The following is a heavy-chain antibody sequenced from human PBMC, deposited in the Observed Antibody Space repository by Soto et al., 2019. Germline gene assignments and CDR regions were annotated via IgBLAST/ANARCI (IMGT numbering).Heavy chain of an antibody. D-gene: IGHD6-13*01. V-gene: IGHV1-69*02. CDR3: TLGSWSAETFDI. CDR2: ILPMLDIT. CDR1: GGTFSTYI. J-gene: IGHJ3*02. Sequence: QVQLVQSGAEVKKPGSSVKVSCKASGGTFSTYIIIWVRQAPGQGLEWMGRILPMLDITNSAQRFQGRVTITADKSTSTAYLELSSLRSEDTAMYYCTLGSWSAETFDIWGRGTMVTVSS.